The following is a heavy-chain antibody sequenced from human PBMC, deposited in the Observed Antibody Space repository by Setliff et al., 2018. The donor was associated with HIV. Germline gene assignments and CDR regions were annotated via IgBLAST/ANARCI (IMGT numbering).Heavy chain of an antibody. CDR1: GGSISSVGYY. Sequence: SETLSLTCAVSGGSISSVGYYWSWLRPQPGKALEWIGYSYYSGSTYYNPSQESLITIAVDTSKNQLSLKLTFVTAADTAVYYCASTGLLAGSTHPYYGMDVWGQGTKVTVSS. D-gene: IGHD3-3*01. CDR2: SYYSGST. J-gene: IGHJ6*02. V-gene: IGHV4-31*01. CDR3: ASTGLLAGSTHPYYGMDV.